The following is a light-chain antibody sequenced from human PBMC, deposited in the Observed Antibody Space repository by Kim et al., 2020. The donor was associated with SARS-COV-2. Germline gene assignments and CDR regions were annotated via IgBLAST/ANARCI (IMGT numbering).Light chain of an antibody. Sequence: SYELTQAPSVSVAPGMTARITCGGNNIGSKGVHWYQQKPGQAPMLVIYYDSDRPAGISERFSGSNSGNTTTLTISRVEAGDEADYYCQVWDTSSDHYVFGTGTKVTVL. CDR3: QVWDTSSDHYV. J-gene: IGLJ1*01. V-gene: IGLV3-21*04. CDR1: NIGSKG. CDR2: YDS.